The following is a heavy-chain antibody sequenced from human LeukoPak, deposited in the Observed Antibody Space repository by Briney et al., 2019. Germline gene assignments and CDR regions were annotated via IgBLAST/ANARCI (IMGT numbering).Heavy chain of an antibody. Sequence: GRSLRLSCAASGFTFDDYAMHWVQQAPGKGLEWVSGINWNSGSIGYADSVKGRFTISRDNSKNLLYLQLTSLRAEDTALYYCARDRGRNSFDCWGQGTLVSVSS. J-gene: IGHJ4*02. CDR3: ARDRGRNSFDC. CDR2: INWNSGSI. D-gene: IGHD1-14*01. CDR1: GFTFDDYA. V-gene: IGHV3-9*01.